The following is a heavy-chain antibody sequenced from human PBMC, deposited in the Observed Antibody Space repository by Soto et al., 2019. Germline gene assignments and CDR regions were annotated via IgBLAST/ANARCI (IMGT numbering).Heavy chain of an antibody. Sequence: PGGSLRLSCAASGFTFSSYSMNWVRQAPGKGLEWVSYISSSSSTMYYADSVKGRFTTSRDNAKNSLFLHMNSLRDEDTAVYYCARDSTDADSGSYSGDYWGQGTLVTVSS. CDR2: ISSSSSTM. CDR1: GFTFSSYS. CDR3: ARDSTDADSGSYSGDY. J-gene: IGHJ4*02. D-gene: IGHD1-26*01. V-gene: IGHV3-48*02.